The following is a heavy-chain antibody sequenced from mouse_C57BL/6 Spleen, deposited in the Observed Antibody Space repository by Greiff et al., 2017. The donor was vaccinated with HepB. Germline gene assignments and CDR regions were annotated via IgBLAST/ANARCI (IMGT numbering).Heavy chain of an antibody. CDR1: GYTFTSYW. CDR3: ARRGNYGNGLFAY. CDR2: IYPGSGST. Sequence: QVQLQQPGAELVKPGASVKMSCKASGYTFTSYWITWVKQRPGQGLEWIGDIYPGSGSTNYNEKFKSKATLTVDTSSSTAYMQLSSLTSEDSAVYYWARRGNYGNGLFAYWGQGTLVTVSA. V-gene: IGHV1-55*01. J-gene: IGHJ3*01. D-gene: IGHD2-1*01.